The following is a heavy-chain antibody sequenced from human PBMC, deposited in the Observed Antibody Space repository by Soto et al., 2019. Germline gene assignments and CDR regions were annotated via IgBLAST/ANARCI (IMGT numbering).Heavy chain of an antibody. J-gene: IGHJ6*03. Sequence: GGSLRLSCAASGFTFSSYGMHWVRQAPGKGLEWVAVISYDGSNKYYADSVKGRFTISRDNSKNTLYLQMNSLRAEDTAVYYCAKDPRWRVNTIYYYMDVWGKGTTVTVSS. CDR1: GFTFSSYG. CDR3: AKDPRWRVNTIYYYMDV. V-gene: IGHV3-30*18. D-gene: IGHD4-17*01. CDR2: ISYDGSNK.